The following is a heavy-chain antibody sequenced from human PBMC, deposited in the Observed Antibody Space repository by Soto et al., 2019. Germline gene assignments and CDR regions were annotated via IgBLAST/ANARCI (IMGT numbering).Heavy chain of an antibody. Sequence: QVQLQQWGAGLLKPSETLSLTCAVYGGSFSGYYWSWIRQPPGKGLEWIGEINHSGSTNYNPSLKSRVTISVDTSKNQFSLKLSSVTAADTAVYYCARGRGTIFSRRLWVYYFDYWGQGTLVTVSS. CDR1: GGSFSGYY. J-gene: IGHJ4*02. V-gene: IGHV4-34*01. CDR2: INHSGST. CDR3: ARGRGTIFSRRLWVYYFDY. D-gene: IGHD3-9*01.